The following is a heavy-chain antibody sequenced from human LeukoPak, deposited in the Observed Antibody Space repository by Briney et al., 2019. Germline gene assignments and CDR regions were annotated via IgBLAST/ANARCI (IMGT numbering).Heavy chain of an antibody. J-gene: IGHJ4*02. V-gene: IGHV3-48*04. CDR2: ISPRGSTM. CDR3: ARDRRGPDY. Sequence: PRGSLRLSCAASGFTFSTSSMSWVRQAPGKGLEWISYISPRGSTMYYVDSVKGRFIISRDNAKDSLYLQMNSLRVEDTAVYYCARDRRGPDYWGQGTLVTVSS. CDR1: GFTFSTSS.